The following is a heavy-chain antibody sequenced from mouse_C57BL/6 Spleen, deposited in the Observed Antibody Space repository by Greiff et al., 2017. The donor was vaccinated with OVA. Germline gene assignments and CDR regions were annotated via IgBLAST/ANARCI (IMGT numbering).Heavy chain of an antibody. CDR2: IYPGSGST. J-gene: IGHJ4*01. CDR1: GYTFTSYW. Sequence: QVQLQQPGAELVKPGASVKMSCKASGYTFTSYWITWVKQRPGQGLEWIGDIYPGSGSTNYNEKFKSKATLTVDTSSSTAYMQLSSLTSEDSAVYYCARKLPYYYGSSYNAMDYWGQGTSVTVSS. CDR3: ARKLPYYYGSSYNAMDY. D-gene: IGHD1-1*01. V-gene: IGHV1-55*01.